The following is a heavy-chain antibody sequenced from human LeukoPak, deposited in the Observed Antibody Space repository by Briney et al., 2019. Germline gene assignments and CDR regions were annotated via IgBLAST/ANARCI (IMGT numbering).Heavy chain of an antibody. CDR3: ARAKMIVGSRWGFDP. CDR2: INPNSGGT. V-gene: IGHV1-2*02. CDR1: GYTFTGYY. Sequence: GASVKVSCKASGYTFTGYYMHWVRPAPGQGLEWMGWINPNSGGTNYAQKFQGRVTMTRDTSISTAYMELSRLRSDDTAVYYCARAKMIVGSRWGFDPWGQGTLVTVSS. J-gene: IGHJ5*02. D-gene: IGHD1-26*01.